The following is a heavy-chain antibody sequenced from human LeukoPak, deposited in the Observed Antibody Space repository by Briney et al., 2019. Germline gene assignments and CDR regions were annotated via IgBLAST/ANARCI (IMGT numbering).Heavy chain of an antibody. J-gene: IGHJ4*02. CDR2: LSGTGDST. D-gene: IGHD3-16*01. CDR1: GFTFSSYA. CDR3: ARGEPATPASLDY. Sequence: GGSLRLSCAASGFTFSSYAMSWVRQAPGKGLEWVSALSGTGDSTYYAASVKGRFTISRDNSKNTLYLQMKSLRADDTALYYCARGEPATPASLDYWGQGTLVTVSS. V-gene: IGHV3-23*01.